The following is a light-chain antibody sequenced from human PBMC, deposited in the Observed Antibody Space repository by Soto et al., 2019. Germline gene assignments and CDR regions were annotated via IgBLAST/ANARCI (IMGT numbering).Light chain of an antibody. J-gene: IGKJ1*01. CDR1: QSISSS. CDR2: AAS. CDR3: QQSYSTTRT. V-gene: IGKV1-39*01. Sequence: DIQMTKSPSSLSASVGDRVTITCRAGQSISSSLNWYQQKPGKPPELLIYAASSLQSGVPSRFSGSGSGTPFTLTISSLQPEDFATYYCQQSYSTTRTFGQGTQLEIK.